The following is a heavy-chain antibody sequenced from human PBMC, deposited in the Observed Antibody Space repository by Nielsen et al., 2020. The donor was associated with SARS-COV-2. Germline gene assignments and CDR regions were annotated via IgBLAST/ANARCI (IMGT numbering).Heavy chain of an antibody. V-gene: IGHV3-7*03. CDR1: GFTFSSYG. D-gene: IGHD3-9*01. J-gene: IGHJ4*02. CDR3: AKVPLDGYDILTGYYLRYYFDY. CDR2: IKQDGSEK. Sequence: GGSLRLSCAASGFTFSSYGMHWVRQAPGKGLEWVANIKQDGSEKYYGDSVKGRFTISRDNSKNTLYLQMNSLRAEDTAVYYCAKVPLDGYDILTGYYLRYYFDYWGQGTLVTVSS.